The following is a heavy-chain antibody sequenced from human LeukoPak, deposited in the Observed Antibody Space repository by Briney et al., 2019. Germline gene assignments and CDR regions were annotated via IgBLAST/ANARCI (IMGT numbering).Heavy chain of an antibody. CDR1: GGTFSSYA. D-gene: IGHD2-15*01. Sequence: SVKVSCKASGGTFSSYAISWVRQAPGHGLEWMGRIIPILGIANYAQKFQGRVTITADKSTSTAYMELSSLRSEDTAVDYCARDAIRRYCSGGSCYLGYWGQGTLVTVSS. CDR3: ARDAIRRYCSGGSCYLGY. J-gene: IGHJ4*02. CDR2: IIPILGIA. V-gene: IGHV1-69*04.